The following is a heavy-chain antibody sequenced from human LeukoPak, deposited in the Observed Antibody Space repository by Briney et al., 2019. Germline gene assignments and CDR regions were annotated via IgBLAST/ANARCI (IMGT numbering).Heavy chain of an antibody. CDR2: IWYDGSNK. CDR1: GFTFSSYG. D-gene: IGHD3-16*01. CDR3: ARSLGNEIYLDY. V-gene: IGHV3-33*01. Sequence: GGSLRFSCAASGFTFSSYGMHWVRQAPGKGLEWVAVIWYDGSNKYYADSVKGRFTISRDNSKNTLYLQMNSLRAEDTAVYYCARSLGNEIYLDYWGQGTLVTVSS. J-gene: IGHJ4*02.